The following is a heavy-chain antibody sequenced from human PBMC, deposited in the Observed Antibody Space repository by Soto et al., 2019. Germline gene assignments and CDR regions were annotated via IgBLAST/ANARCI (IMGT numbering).Heavy chain of an antibody. Sequence: EVQLLESGGGLVQPGGSLGLSCAASGFTFSIYAMSWVRQAPGKGPEWVSVINGRGSPTFYADSVKGRFTISRDNSKNTLYLQMNSLRAEDPAICYCAKHIEGAGNWYFVLWGRGTLVTVSS. J-gene: IGHJ2*01. CDR2: INGRGSPT. D-gene: IGHD2-21*01. CDR1: GFTFSIYA. V-gene: IGHV3-23*01. CDR3: AKHIEGAGNWYFVL.